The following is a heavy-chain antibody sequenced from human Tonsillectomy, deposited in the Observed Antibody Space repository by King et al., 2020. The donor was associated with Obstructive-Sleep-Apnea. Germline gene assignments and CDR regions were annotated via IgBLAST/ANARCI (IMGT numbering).Heavy chain of an antibody. D-gene: IGHD3-22*01. CDR1: NGSIRSYY. CDR3: ARGTDSSGYLSRLPVL. V-gene: IGHV4-59*01. Sequence: VQLQESGPGLVKPSETLSLNCTVSNGSIRSYYWSWIRQPPGKGLEWIGCIYYTGSTNYNPSLKSRVTISVDTSKNQFSLKLTSVTAADTAVYYCARGTDSSGYLSRLPVLWGRGTLVTVSS. J-gene: IGHJ2*01. CDR2: IYYTGST.